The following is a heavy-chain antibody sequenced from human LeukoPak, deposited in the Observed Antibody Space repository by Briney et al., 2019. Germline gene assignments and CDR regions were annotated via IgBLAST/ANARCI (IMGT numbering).Heavy chain of an antibody. CDR1: GFTFNNYE. CDR2: ISSRGTNI. Sequence: GGSLRLSCAASGFTFNNYEMNWVRQAPGKGLEWVSYISSRGTNIYYADSVKGRFTISRDNAKNSLYLQMNSLRAEDTAVYYCASGYDCSGGSCYPKNFDYWGQGTLVTVSS. CDR3: ASGYDCSGGSCYPKNFDY. J-gene: IGHJ4*02. D-gene: IGHD2-15*01. V-gene: IGHV3-48*03.